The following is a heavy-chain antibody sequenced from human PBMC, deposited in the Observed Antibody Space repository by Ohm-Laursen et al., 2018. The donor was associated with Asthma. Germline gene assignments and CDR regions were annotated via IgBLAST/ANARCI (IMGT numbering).Heavy chain of an antibody. D-gene: IGHD3-9*01. CDR3: ARGQQYYDILTGYDY. J-gene: IGHJ4*02. V-gene: IGHV1-2*06. Sequence: ASVKVSCKASGYTFTGYYMHWVRQAPGQGLEWMGRINPNSGGTNYAQKFQGRVTMTRDTSISTAYMELSSLRSEDTAVYYCARGQQYYDILTGYDYWGQGTLVTVSS. CDR2: INPNSGGT. CDR1: GYTFTGYY.